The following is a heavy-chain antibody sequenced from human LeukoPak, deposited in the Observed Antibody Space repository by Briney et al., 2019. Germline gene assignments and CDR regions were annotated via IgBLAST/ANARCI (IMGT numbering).Heavy chain of an antibody. CDR2: INTDGTVT. CDR3: ATKQWLAPPPDS. CDR1: GFTFSKYW. V-gene: IGHV3-74*01. D-gene: IGHD6-19*01. Sequence: GSLRLSCAASGFTFSKYWKLWVRQAPGKGLESVSRINTDGTVTTYADSVKGRFTVSRDNADNTMFLQMNSVRDEDTAVYYCATKQWLAPPPDSWGQGTPVTVSS. J-gene: IGHJ5*01.